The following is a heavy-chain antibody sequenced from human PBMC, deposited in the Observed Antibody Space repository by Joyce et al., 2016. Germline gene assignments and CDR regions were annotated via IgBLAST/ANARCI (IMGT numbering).Heavy chain of an antibody. D-gene: IGHD3-3*01. V-gene: IGHV4-59*01. CDR3: ARGELYDYFEY. J-gene: IGHJ4*02. CDR2: IHYSGTT. Sequence: VQLQESGPGVVKPSETLSLTGTVSGDSIRTYYWSWIRQPPGRGLELIGYIHYSGTTNYNRSLKGRVTISVDSSKKKSYLTLRSATAADTAVYYCARGELYDYFEYWGQGSLVTVSS. CDR1: GDSIRTYY.